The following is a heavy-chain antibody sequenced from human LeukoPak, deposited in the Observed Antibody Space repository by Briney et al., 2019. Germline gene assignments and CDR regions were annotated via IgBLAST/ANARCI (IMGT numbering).Heavy chain of an antibody. CDR2: ISGSGGST. V-gene: IGHV3-23*01. CDR3: AKDHYDSSGYYASPFDY. Sequence: PGGSLRLSCAASGFTFSSYAMSWVRQAPGKGLEWVSAISGSGGSTYYADSVKSRFTISRDNSKNTLYLQMNSLRAEDTAVYYCAKDHYDSSGYYASPFDYWGQGTLVTVSS. D-gene: IGHD3-22*01. J-gene: IGHJ4*02. CDR1: GFTFSSYA.